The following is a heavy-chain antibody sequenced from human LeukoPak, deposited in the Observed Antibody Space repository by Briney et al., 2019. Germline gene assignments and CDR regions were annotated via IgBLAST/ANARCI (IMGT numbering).Heavy chain of an antibody. CDR1: GLTFSNYA. CDR2: TSSSSSTI. CDR3: ARPRSSTSLRAFDI. Sequence: GGSLRLSCAASGLTFSNYAMNWVRQAPGVGLEWVSYTSSSSSTIYYADSVKGRFTSSRDNAENSLYLQMNSLRAEDTAVYYCARPRSSTSLRAFDIWGQGTMVTVSS. D-gene: IGHD2-2*01. V-gene: IGHV3-48*01. J-gene: IGHJ3*02.